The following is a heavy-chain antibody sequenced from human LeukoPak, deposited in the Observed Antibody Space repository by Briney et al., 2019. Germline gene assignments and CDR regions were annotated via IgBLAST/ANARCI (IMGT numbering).Heavy chain of an antibody. CDR1: GYTFTGYY. Sequence: ASVKVSCKASGYTFTGYYMHWVRQAPGQGLECMGWINPNSGGTNYAQKFQGRVTMTRDTSISTAYMELSRLRSDDTAVYYCARSMVRGVHNRYYFDYWGQGTLVTVSS. J-gene: IGHJ4*02. CDR2: INPNSGGT. V-gene: IGHV1-2*02. D-gene: IGHD3-10*01. CDR3: ARSMVRGVHNRYYFDY.